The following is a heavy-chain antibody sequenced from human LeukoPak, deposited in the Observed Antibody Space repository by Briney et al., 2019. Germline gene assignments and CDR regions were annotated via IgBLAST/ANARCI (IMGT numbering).Heavy chain of an antibody. J-gene: IGHJ3*02. CDR2: IYYSGST. D-gene: IGHD3-22*01. CDR3: ARERMVRRSMIVQAFDI. CDR1: GGSISSSSYY. Sequence: SETLSLTCTVSGGSISSSSYYWGWIRQPPGKGLEWIGRIYYSGSTHYNPSLTSLVTISVDPSKNQFSLKLSSVTAADAALYFGARERMVRRSMIVQAFDIWGRGTMVTVSS. V-gene: IGHV4-39*07.